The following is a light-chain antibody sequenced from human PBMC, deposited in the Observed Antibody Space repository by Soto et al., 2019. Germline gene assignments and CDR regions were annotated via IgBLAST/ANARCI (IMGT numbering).Light chain of an antibody. Sequence: DIQMTQSPSTLSVSVVDIVTITFRASQTISSWLAWYQQKPGKAPKLLIYKASTLKSGVPSRFSGSRSGTEFTLTISSLQSEDFASYYCLQDYGDSWTFGQGTKVDIK. CDR2: KAS. CDR3: LQDYGDSWT. J-gene: IGKJ1*01. V-gene: IGKV1-5*03. CDR1: QTISSW.